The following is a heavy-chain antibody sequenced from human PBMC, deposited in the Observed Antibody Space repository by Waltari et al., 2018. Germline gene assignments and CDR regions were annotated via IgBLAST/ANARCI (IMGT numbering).Heavy chain of an antibody. D-gene: IGHD3-10*01. CDR3: ATLMVQGAKDDY. Sequence: VQLVQSRAEVKKPGATVKISCKASGYTLPELSMHWVRQAPGKGLEWMGGFDPEDGETIYAQKFQGRVTMTEDTSTDTAYMELSSLRSEDTAVYYCATLMVQGAKDDYWGQGTLVTVSS. CDR1: GYTLPELS. J-gene: IGHJ4*02. CDR2: FDPEDGET. V-gene: IGHV1-24*01.